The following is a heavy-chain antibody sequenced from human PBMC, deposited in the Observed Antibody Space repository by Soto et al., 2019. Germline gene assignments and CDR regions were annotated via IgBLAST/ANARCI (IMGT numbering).Heavy chain of an antibody. J-gene: IGHJ4*02. D-gene: IGHD2-2*01. V-gene: IGHV4-39*01. CDR2: IYYSGST. CDR1: GGSISSSSYY. Sequence: SETLSLTCTVSGGSISSSSYYWGWIRQPPGKGLEWIGSIYYSGSTYYNPSHKSRVTISVDTSKNQFSLKLSSLTAAETAGYYCARLDCSSTSCYALGGYFDYWGQGTLVTVSS. CDR3: ARLDCSSTSCYALGGYFDY.